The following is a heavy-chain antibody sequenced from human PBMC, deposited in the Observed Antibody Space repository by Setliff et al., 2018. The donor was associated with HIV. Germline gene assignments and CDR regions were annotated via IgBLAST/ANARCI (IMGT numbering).Heavy chain of an antibody. D-gene: IGHD2-8*02. J-gene: IGHJ4*02. CDR2: ISGSGGST. CDR3: ATARPRHLVSINPPYYFDY. CDR1: EFTFRTHA. V-gene: IGHV3-23*01. Sequence: GGSLRLSCAASEFTFRTHAMSWVRQAPGKGLEWVSGISGSGGSTYYADSVKGRFTISRDNSKNTLFLRMNSLRADDTAVYYCATARPRHLVSINPPYYFDYWGQGTLVTVSS.